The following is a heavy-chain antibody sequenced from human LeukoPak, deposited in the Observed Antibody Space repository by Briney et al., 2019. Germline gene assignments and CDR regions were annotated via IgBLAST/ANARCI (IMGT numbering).Heavy chain of an antibody. CDR1: GFTFDDYA. Sequence: GGSLRLSCAASGFTFDDYAMHWVRQAPGKGLEWVSGISWNSGSIGYADSVKGRFTISRDNAKNSLYLQMNSLSAEDTALYYCAKGRIYYDFWSGYLSWGQGTLVTVSS. J-gene: IGHJ4*02. CDR3: AKGRIYYDFWSGYLS. CDR2: ISWNSGSI. V-gene: IGHV3-9*01. D-gene: IGHD3-3*01.